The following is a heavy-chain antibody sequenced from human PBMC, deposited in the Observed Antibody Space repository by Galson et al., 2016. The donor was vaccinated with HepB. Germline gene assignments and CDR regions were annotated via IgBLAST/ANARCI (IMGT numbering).Heavy chain of an antibody. V-gene: IGHV3-15*01. CDR1: GFTFSNAW. CDR2: IKSKTDGGTT. D-gene: IGHD2-2*01. Sequence: SLRLSCAASGFTFSNAWMSWVRQAPGKGLEWVGRIKSKTDGGTTDYAAPVKGRFTISRDDSKNTLYLQMNSLKTEDTAVYYCAKDANAIGPSYFENWGQGTLV. CDR3: AKDANAIGPSYFEN. J-gene: IGHJ4*02.